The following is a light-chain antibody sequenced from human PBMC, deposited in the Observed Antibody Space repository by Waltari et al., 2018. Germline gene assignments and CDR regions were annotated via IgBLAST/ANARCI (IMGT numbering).Light chain of an antibody. Sequence: SSELTQDPAVSVALGQTVRITCQGDSLRSYYASRYQQKPGQAPVLVIYGKNNRPSGIPDRFSGSSSGNTASLTITGAQAEDEADYYCNSRDSSGNIGVFGGGTKLTIL. J-gene: IGLJ2*01. CDR1: SLRSYY. CDR2: GKN. CDR3: NSRDSSGNIGV. V-gene: IGLV3-19*01.